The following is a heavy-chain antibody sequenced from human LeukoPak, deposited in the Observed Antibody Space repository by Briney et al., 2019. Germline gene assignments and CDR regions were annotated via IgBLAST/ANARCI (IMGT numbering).Heavy chain of an antibody. CDR2: VSSSGDYL. Sequence: GGSLRLSCEVSGFSVSDYAMSWVRQTPGKGLEWVSAVSSSGDYLHYAASVKGRFTISRDDSKNTLLLQMNSLRVEDTAVYYCARGGGTPPKVYWGQGTLVTVSS. V-gene: IGHV3-23*01. J-gene: IGHJ4*02. CDR3: ARGGGTPPKVY. D-gene: IGHD2-15*01. CDR1: GFSVSDYA.